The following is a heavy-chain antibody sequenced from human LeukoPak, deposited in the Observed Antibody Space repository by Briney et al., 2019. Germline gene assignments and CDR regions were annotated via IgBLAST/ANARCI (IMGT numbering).Heavy chain of an antibody. CDR3: ARYFPNFDY. Sequence: SETLSLTRTLSGGATSSSSYDWGWTRQPPGKGREWIGSIYYSGSTYYTPYLKSRVTISVDTSKNQFSLKLSSVTAADTAVYYCARYFPNFDYWGQGTLVTVSS. CDR2: IYYSGST. CDR1: GGATSSSSYD. V-gene: IGHV4-39*01. D-gene: IGHD2/OR15-2a*01. J-gene: IGHJ4*02.